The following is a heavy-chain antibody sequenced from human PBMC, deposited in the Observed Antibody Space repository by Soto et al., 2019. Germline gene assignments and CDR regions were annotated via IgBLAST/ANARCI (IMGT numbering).Heavy chain of an antibody. V-gene: IGHV6-1*01. J-gene: IGHJ6*01. CDR3: ARGGTHVYYYYGMDV. CDR2: TYYRSKWYN. Sequence: SQTLSLTCAMSGYSVSSNIAAWNCIRQSPSRGLEWLGRTYYRSKWYNDYALSVKSRITINPDTSKNQFSLQLNSVTPEDTAVYYCARGGTHVYYYYGMDVWGQGTTVTVSS. CDR1: GYSVSSNIAA. D-gene: IGHD3-16*01.